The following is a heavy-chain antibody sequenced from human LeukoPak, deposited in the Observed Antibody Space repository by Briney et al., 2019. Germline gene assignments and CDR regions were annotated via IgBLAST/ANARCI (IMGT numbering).Heavy chain of an antibody. V-gene: IGHV3-7*01. CDR2: INQNASEI. CDR1: GFTFSAYR. Sequence: PGGSLRLSCAASGFTFSAYRMNWYRDGPGEGLEWVGNINQNASEINYVDSVRGRVTISRDNAQNSLYLQMNSLRAEDTAVYYCATDRDNSDWQKRFDSWGRGPVVTVSS. D-gene: IGHD2-21*02. CDR3: ATDRDNSDWQKRFDS. J-gene: IGHJ4*02.